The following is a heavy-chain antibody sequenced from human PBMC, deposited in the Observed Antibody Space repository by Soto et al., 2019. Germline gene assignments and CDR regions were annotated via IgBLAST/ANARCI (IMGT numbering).Heavy chain of an antibody. CDR3: AKDYYYDSSGYYDPNDY. Sequence: PGGALRLSGAAAGFPFSSYAMSWVRQAPGKGLEWVSAISGSGGSTYYADSVKGRFTISRDNSKNTLYLQMNSLRAEDTAVYYCAKDYYYDSSGYYDPNDYWGQGTLVTVSS. CDR2: ISGSGGST. CDR1: GFPFSSYA. V-gene: IGHV3-23*01. J-gene: IGHJ4*02. D-gene: IGHD3-22*01.